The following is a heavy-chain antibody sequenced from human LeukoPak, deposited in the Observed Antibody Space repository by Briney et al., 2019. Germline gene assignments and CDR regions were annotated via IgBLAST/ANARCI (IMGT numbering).Heavy chain of an antibody. CDR3: ARGYDILTGYQDY. D-gene: IGHD3-9*01. CDR1: GFTVSSNY. Sequence: EGSLRLSCAASGFTVSSNYMSWVRQAPGKGLEWVSVIYSGGSTYYADSVKGRFTISRDNSKNTLYLQMNSLRAGDTAVYYCARGYDILTGYQDYWGQGTLVTVSS. J-gene: IGHJ4*02. V-gene: IGHV3-66*01. CDR2: IYSGGST.